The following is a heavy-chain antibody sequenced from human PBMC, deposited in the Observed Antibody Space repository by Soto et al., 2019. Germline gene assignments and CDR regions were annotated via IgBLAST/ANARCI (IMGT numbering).Heavy chain of an antibody. CDR3: ARDSTSWFPYYGIDV. J-gene: IGHJ6*02. D-gene: IGHD6-13*01. CDR1: GGSIGYYR. V-gene: IGHV4-59*01. CDR2: ISDSGST. Sequence: PETLCVTYTVSGGSIGYYRRSWIRQPPGKGLEWIGDISDSGSTNYNLSLRSRVTILVDTSKNQFSLKLNSVTTADTAVYYCARDSTSWFPYYGIDVWGQGTKVP.